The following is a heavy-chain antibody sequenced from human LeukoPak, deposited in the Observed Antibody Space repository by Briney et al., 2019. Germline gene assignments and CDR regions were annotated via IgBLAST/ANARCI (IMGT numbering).Heavy chain of an antibody. CDR2: ISGSGGSP. Sequence: GSLRLSXAXSGFTFRTYAMSWVRQAPGRGVEWVSTISGSGGSPYYADSVKGRFTISRDNSKNTLYLHMNSLRAEDTAVYYCAKGSDYAWDFFNYWGQGTLVTVSS. CDR3: AKGSDYAWDFFNY. D-gene: IGHD5-12*01. V-gene: IGHV3-23*01. J-gene: IGHJ4*02. CDR1: GFTFRTYA.